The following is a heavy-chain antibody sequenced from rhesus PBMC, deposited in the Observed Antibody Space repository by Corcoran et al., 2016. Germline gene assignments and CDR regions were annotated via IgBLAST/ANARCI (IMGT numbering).Heavy chain of an antibody. V-gene: IGHV4-65*01. CDR2: ISGSSGST. CDR3: ARSRGSGWYYFDY. CDR1: GGSVSSSNW. J-gene: IGHJ4*01. D-gene: IGHD6-31*01. Sequence: QVQLQESGPGLVKPSETLSLTCAVSGGSVSSSNWWSWLRQPPGKGLEWIGYISGSSGSTYYNPSLKSRVTISTDTSKNQFSLKLSSGTAADTAVYYCARSRGSGWYYFDYWGQGVLVTVSS.